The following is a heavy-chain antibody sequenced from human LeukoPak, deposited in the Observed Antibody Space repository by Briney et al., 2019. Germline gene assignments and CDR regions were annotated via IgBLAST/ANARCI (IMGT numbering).Heavy chain of an antibody. D-gene: IGHD6-19*01. V-gene: IGHV4-38-2*02. CDR2: IYYSGST. J-gene: IGHJ4*02. CDR1: GFTVSDNY. CDR3: ARETVADLYYFDY. Sequence: PGGSLRLSCAASGFTVSDNYMSWFRQAPGKGLEWIGSIYYSGSTYYNPSLKSRVTISVDTSKNQFSLKLSSVTAADTAVYYCARETVADLYYFDYWGQGTLVTVSS.